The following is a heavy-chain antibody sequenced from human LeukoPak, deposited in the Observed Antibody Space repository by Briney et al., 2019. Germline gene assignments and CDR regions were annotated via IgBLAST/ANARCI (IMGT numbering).Heavy chain of an antibody. CDR3: AKLGGQEVYNYYVGV. J-gene: IGHJ6*03. CDR1: GLTLSNHA. Sequence: GGSLTLSCVVSGLTLSNHAMSWVRQAPGEGLEWVSAISASGGRTYYANSVKGRFTISRDSSTNTLYLQMNSLRAEDTAVYYCAKLGGQEVYNYYVGVWGKGTTVAVSS. D-gene: IGHD3-16*01. CDR2: ISASGGRT. V-gene: IGHV3-23*01.